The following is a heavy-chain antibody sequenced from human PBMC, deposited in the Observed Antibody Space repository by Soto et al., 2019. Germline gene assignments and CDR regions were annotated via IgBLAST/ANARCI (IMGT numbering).Heavy chain of an antibody. V-gene: IGHV1-18*01. Sequence: QLMQSGAEVKTPGASVKVSCKASGYTFTSYGLSWVRRAPGQGLEWMGWISAYNGDTNYAQSLQGRVTMTTDTSTSTAYMELRSLRSDDTAVYYCARATGYPGTTVYCAVDVWGQGTTVTVSS. J-gene: IGHJ6*02. CDR2: ISAYNGDT. CDR3: ARATGYPGTTVYCAVDV. D-gene: IGHD4-4*01. CDR1: GYTFTSYG.